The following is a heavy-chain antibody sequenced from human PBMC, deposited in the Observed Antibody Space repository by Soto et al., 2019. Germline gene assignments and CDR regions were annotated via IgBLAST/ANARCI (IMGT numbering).Heavy chain of an antibody. CDR3: AKGFRRRVTTDYMDV. CDR2: ISYDGSNK. Sequence: GGSLRLSCAASGFTFSSYGMHWVRQAPGKGLEWVAVISYDGSNKYYADSVKGRFTISRDNSKNTLYLQMNSLRAEDTAVYYCAKGFRRRVTTDYMDVWGKGTTVTVSS. V-gene: IGHV3-30*18. CDR1: GFTFSSYG. D-gene: IGHD4-17*01. J-gene: IGHJ6*03.